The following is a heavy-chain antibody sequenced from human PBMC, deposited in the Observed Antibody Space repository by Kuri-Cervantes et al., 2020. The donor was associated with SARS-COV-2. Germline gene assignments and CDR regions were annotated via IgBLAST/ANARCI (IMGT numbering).Heavy chain of an antibody. J-gene: IGHJ4*02. CDR2: IIPIFGTA. CDR1: GGTFSSYA. Sequence: SVKVSCKASGGTFSSYASSWVRQAPGQGLEWMGGIIPIFGTANYAQKFQGRVTITADESTSTAYMELSSLRSEDTAVYYCASLGDAGDLSPPFDYWGQGTLVTVSS. CDR3: ASLGDAGDLSPPFDY. D-gene: IGHD3-16*01. V-gene: IGHV1-69*13.